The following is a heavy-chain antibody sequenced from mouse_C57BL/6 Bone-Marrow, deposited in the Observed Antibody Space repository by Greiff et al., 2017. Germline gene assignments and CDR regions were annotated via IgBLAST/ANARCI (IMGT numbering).Heavy chain of an antibody. CDR1: GFSFNTYA. D-gene: IGHD6-1*01. CDR2: IRSKSNNYAT. V-gene: IGHV10-1*01. CDR3: VSLSVRDAY. J-gene: IGHJ3*01. Sequence: EVQVVESGGGLVQPKGSLKLSCAASGFSFNTYAMNWVRPAPGKGLEWVARIRSKSNNYATYYADSVKDRFTISRDDSESMLYLQMNNLKTKDTAMYYCVSLSVRDAYWGQGTLVTVSA.